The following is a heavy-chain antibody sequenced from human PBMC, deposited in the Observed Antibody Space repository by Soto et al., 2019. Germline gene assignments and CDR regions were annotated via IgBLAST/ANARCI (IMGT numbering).Heavy chain of an antibody. V-gene: IGHV4-4*02. CDR3: ANRPFFEWAPYYGLDV. D-gene: IGHD3-3*02. Sequence: QMQLQESGPGLVKPSETLSLTCVVSGGSINGSDWWTWVRQSPEKGLERIGEIFHSGNTNYSPSLGSQVTISQDKSANQLSLKVNSVTAADTAIYYCANRPFFEWAPYYGLDVWGPGTTVIVSS. CDR1: GGSINGSDW. CDR2: IFHSGNT. J-gene: IGHJ6*02.